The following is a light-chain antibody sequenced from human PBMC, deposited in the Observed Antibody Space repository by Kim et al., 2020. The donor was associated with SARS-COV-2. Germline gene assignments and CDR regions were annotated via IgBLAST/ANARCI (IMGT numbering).Light chain of an antibody. V-gene: IGLV3-19*01. CDR3: NSRDSSGKRV. CDR2: GKN. J-gene: IGLJ3*02. Sequence: VDLGQTVRITCQGDRLRSYYASWYQQKPGQAPVLVIYGKNNRPSGIPDRFSGSSSGNTASLTISGAQAEDEADYYCNSRDSSGKRVFGGGTQLTVL. CDR1: RLRSYY.